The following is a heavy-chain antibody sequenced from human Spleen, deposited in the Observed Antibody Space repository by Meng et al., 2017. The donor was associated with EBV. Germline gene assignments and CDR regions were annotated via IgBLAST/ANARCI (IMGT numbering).Heavy chain of an antibody. CDR3: ARGLYYQDIRGYYPFDY. Sequence: QVELVELWGGVVPLGRSLRLFCAASGFMFSSDAMHWVRQVPGKGLEWVALISYDGNNKFYADSVRGRFTISRDNSQSTLFLQMNSLRAEDTAFYYCARGLYYQDIRGYYPFDYWGQGTLVTVSS. CDR1: GFMFSSDA. CDR2: ISYDGNNK. D-gene: IGHD3-22*01. V-gene: IGHV3-30*14. J-gene: IGHJ4*02.